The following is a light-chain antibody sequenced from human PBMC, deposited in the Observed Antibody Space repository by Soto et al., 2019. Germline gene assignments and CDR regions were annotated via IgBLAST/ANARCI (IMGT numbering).Light chain of an antibody. Sequence: EIVMTQSPATLSVSPGERATLSCRASQSVSRSLAWYQQKPGQAPRLLIYGASTRAAGVPDRFSGSGSGTEVTLTISSLQSEDFAVYYCQQYDNWSPITFGGGIKVEI. CDR2: GAS. J-gene: IGKJ4*01. V-gene: IGKV3-15*01. CDR3: QQYDNWSPIT. CDR1: QSVSRS.